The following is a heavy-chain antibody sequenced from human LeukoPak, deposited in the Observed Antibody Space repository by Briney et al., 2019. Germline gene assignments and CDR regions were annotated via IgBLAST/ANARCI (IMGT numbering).Heavy chain of an antibody. D-gene: IGHD6-13*01. CDR1: GGSISSSSYY. CDR2: ISYSGST. V-gene: IGHV4-39*01. Sequence: SETLSLTCTVSGGSISSSSYYWGWIRQPPGKGLEWIGDISYSGSTYYNPSLKSRVTISVDTSKNQFSLKLCSVTATDTAVYYCASGGSSSWYRWFDPWGQGTLVTVSS. CDR3: ASGGSSSWYRWFDP. J-gene: IGHJ5*02.